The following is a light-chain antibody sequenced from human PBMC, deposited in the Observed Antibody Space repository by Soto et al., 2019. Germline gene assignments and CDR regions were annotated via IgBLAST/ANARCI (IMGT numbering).Light chain of an antibody. J-gene: IGLJ3*02. Sequence: QSALTQPASVSGSPRQSITNSCTGTSSDIGGYKYVSWYQQHPGKAPKLMIYEVSHRPSGVSHRFSGSKSGNTASLTISGLQAEDEAEYYCSSYTSSNTLVFGGGTKLTVL. CDR1: SSDIGGYKY. V-gene: IGLV2-14*01. CDR2: EVS. CDR3: SSYTSSNTLV.